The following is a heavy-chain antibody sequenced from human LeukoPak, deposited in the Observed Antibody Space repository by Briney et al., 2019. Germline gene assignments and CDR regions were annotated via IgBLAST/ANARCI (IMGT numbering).Heavy chain of an antibody. CDR2: MNPNSGNT. D-gene: IGHD3-3*01. V-gene: IGHV1-8*01. J-gene: IGHJ4*02. Sequence: ASVKVSCKASGYTFTSYDINWVRQATGQGLEWMGWMNPNSGNTGYAQKFQGRVTMTRNTSISTAYMELSSLRSEDTAVYYCARVRSYYDFWSGYGYDDYWGQGTLVTVSS. CDR3: ARVRSYYDFWSGYGYDDY. CDR1: GYTFTSYD.